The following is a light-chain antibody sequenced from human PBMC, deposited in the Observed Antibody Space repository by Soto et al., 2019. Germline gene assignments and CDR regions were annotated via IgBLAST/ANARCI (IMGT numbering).Light chain of an antibody. CDR3: QQYNNWPRT. CDR1: QSVSSN. J-gene: IGKJ1*01. Sequence: EMVMTQSPATLSVSPGERATLSCRARQSVSSNLAWYQQRPGQAPRLLIYGASTRATGLPARFSGSGSGTQFTLTISSLQSEDFAVYYCQQYNNWPRTFGQGTKVEIK. V-gene: IGKV3-15*01. CDR2: GAS.